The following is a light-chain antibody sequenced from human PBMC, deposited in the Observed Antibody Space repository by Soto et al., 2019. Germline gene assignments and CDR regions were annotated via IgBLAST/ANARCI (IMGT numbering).Light chain of an antibody. J-gene: IGKJ1*01. V-gene: IGKV3-20*01. CDR3: QHYGSSPKT. Sequence: EIVLTQSPGTLSVSPGERATLSCRASQSISSSYLAWYQQRPGQAPRLLIYGASSRATGIPDRFSGSGFGTDFSLTISRLEPEDFAVYYCQHYGSSPKTFGQGTKV. CDR1: QSISSSY. CDR2: GAS.